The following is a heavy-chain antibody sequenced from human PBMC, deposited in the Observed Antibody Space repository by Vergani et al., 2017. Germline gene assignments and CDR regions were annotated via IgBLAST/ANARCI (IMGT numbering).Heavy chain of an antibody. Sequence: EVELVDSGEKVVRPGGSLRLSCVASGFRFDQFGMMWVRKSPGKGPEWVAGISFNGLTVGYSESVEGRFTISRDNSKKSLFLQMSNVRAEDTASYHCARGGLYSFYYFMNVWGNGTTVKVSS. J-gene: IGHJ6*03. CDR1: GFRFDQFG. V-gene: IGHV3-20*01. CDR3: ARGGLYSFYYFMNV. D-gene: IGHD2/OR15-2a*01. CDR2: ISFNGLTV.